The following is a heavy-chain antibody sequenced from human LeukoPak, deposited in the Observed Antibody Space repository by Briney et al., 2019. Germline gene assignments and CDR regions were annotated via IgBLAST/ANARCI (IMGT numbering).Heavy chain of an antibody. CDR1: VYTFTSYG. CDR2: ISAYNGNT. V-gene: IGHV1-18*01. D-gene: IGHD2-2*01. J-gene: IGHJ4*02. Sequence: ASVKVSCKASVYTFTSYGISCVRQAPGQGLEWMGWISAYNGNTNYAQKLQGRVTMTTDTSTSTAHIERRSLRSDDTAVYYCARDKDFVVVPAADYWGKGTLVTVSS. CDR3: ARDKDFVVVPAADY.